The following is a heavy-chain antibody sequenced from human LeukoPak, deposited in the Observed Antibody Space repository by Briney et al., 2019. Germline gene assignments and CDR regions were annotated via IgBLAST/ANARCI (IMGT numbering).Heavy chain of an antibody. CDR3: ARVGSYGYLGN. J-gene: IGHJ4*02. CDR2: IYYSGST. D-gene: IGHD5-18*01. CDR1: GGSISSYY. Sequence: SETLSLTCTVSGGSISSYYWSWIRQPPGKGLEWIGYIYYSGSTYYNPSLKSRVTISVDTSKNQFSLKLSSVTAADTAVYYCARVGSYGYLGNWGQGTLVTVSS. V-gene: IGHV4-59*08.